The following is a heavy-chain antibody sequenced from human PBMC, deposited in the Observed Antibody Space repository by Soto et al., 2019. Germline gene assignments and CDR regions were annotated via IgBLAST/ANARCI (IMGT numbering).Heavy chain of an antibody. CDR1: GYSFSNLW. J-gene: IGHJ4*02. D-gene: IGHD2-8*02. V-gene: IGHV5-51*01. CDR3: ASSVLVTSTMNYFDL. Sequence: GESLKISCQASGYSFSNLWIAWVRQMPGEGLEWLGIIYPDDSDTRYSPSFLGQVTISADKSIKTTYLQWSSLKASDTAIYFCASSVLVTSTMNYFDLWGQGTLVTVYS. CDR2: IYPDDSDT.